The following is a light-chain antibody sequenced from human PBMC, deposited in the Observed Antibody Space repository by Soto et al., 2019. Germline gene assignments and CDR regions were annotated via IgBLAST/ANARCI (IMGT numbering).Light chain of an antibody. J-gene: IGKJ4*01. CDR2: AAS. CDR3: QRLNNYPPT. Sequence: DLQLTQSPSFLSASVGDRVTITCRASQGISSYLAWYQQKPGKAPELLIYAASTLQTGVPSRFSGSGSGTEFTLTISSLHPEDFATYYCQRLNNYPPTFGGGTKVEIK. CDR1: QGISSY. V-gene: IGKV1-9*01.